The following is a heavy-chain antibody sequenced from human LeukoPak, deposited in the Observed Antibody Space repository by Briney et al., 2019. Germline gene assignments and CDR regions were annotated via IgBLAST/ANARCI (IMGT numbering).Heavy chain of an antibody. J-gene: IGHJ4*02. V-gene: IGHV3-48*02. Sequence: PGGSLRLSCAASGFTFSGYNMNWVRQAPEKGLEWVSYISSSSGIIYYADSVKGRFTISRDNAKNSLYLHMNSLRDKDTAVYYCARDKDWNVDYWGQGTLVTVSS. CDR2: ISSSSGII. CDR3: ARDKDWNVDY. CDR1: GFTFSGYN. D-gene: IGHD1-1*01.